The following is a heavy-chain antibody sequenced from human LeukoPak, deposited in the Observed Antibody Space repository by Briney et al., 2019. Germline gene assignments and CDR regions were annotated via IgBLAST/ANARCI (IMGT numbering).Heavy chain of an antibody. D-gene: IGHD6-13*01. J-gene: IGHJ4*02. V-gene: IGHV1-69*04. CDR2: IIPVLGIT. CDR3: ARSGGFSGSWYVY. Sequence: VASVKVSCKASGGTFSNYAINWVRQAPGQGLEWMGRIIPVLGITSYAQKFQGRVTIIADKSTSIAYMELSSLTSEDTAVYYCARSGGFSGSWYVYWGQGTLVTVFS. CDR1: GGTFSNYA.